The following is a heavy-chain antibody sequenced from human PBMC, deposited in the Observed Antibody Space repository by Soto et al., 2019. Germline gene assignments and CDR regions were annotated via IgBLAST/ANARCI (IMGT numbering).Heavy chain of an antibody. Sequence: GGSLRLSCAASGFTFNSYAMSWVRQAPGKGLEWVSSVSGLGATTHHADSVQGRFTISRDNSRNTLYLQMNSLRAEDTAVYYCAKLSQYSSSYYFNSWGQGTLVTVSS. V-gene: IGHV3-23*01. CDR1: GFTFNSYA. CDR2: VSGLGATT. D-gene: IGHD6-6*01. J-gene: IGHJ4*02. CDR3: AKLSQYSSSYYFNS.